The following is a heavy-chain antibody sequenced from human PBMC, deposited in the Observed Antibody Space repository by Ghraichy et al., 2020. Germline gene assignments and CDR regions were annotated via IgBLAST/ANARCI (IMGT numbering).Heavy chain of an antibody. J-gene: IGHJ5*02. D-gene: IGHD1-26*01. CDR3: ARQGMREWELLWWFDP. CDR1: GGSISSSSYY. V-gene: IGHV4-39*01. CDR2: IYYSGST. Sequence: SETLSLTCTVSGGSISSSSYYWGWIRQPPGKGLEWIGSIYYSGSTYYNPSLKSRVTISVDTSKNQFSLKLSSVTAADTAVYYCARQGMREWELLWWFDPWGQGTLVTVSS.